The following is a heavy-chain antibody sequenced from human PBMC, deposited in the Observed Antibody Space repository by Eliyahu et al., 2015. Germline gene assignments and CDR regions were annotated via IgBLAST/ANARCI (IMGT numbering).Heavy chain of an antibody. Sequence: DVQLLESGGGLVQPGGSLRLSCXTSGFSFRDYTMNWIRQAPGKGLEWVSGITDSTYTSYADSVKGRFTISRDNSKNTLYLQMNNLRVDDAAIYYCAKGFRGHFDWGQGTLVTVSS. CDR1: GFSFRDYT. CDR3: AKGFRGHFD. J-gene: IGHJ4*02. CDR2: ITDSTYT. V-gene: IGHV3-23*01. D-gene: IGHD2-21*01.